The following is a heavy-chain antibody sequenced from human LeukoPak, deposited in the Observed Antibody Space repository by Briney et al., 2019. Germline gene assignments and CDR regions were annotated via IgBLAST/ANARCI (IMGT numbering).Heavy chain of an antibody. V-gene: IGHV3-23*01. J-gene: IGHJ5*02. Sequence: GGSLRLSCAASGFTFSSYGMSWVRQAPGKGLEWVSAISGSGGSTYYADSVKGRFTISRDNSKNTLYPQMNSLRAEDTAVYYCAKDDNYIRFLSWGQGTLVTVSS. CDR2: ISGSGGST. CDR3: AKDDNYIRFLS. D-gene: IGHD3-16*01. CDR1: GFTFSSYG.